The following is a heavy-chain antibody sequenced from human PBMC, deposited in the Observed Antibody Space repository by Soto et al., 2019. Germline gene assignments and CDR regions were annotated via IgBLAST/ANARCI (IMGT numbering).Heavy chain of an antibody. CDR3: AKDRLRFLEWLFGMVAFDI. V-gene: IGHV3-23*01. Sequence: EVQLLESGGGLVQPGGSLRLSCAASGFTFSSYAMSWVRQAPGKGLEWVSAISGSGGSTYYADSVKGRFTISRDNSKNTLYLQMNSLRAEDTAVYYCAKDRLRFLEWLFGMVAFDIWGQGTMVTVSS. D-gene: IGHD3-3*01. CDR2: ISGSGGST. CDR1: GFTFSSYA. J-gene: IGHJ3*02.